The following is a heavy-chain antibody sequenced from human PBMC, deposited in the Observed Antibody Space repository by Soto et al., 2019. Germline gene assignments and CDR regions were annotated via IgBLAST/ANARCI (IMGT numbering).Heavy chain of an antibody. CDR1: GGSVNRGSYY. CDR2: IYYSGST. J-gene: IGHJ6*02. D-gene: IGHD2-15*01. CDR3: ARDRYCSGGSCYYGVYYYGMDG. V-gene: IGHV4-61*01. Sequence: KPSYTPSLTCTVSGGSVNRGSYYCRWIRPPPGKGLEWIGYIYYSGSTNYNPSLKSRVTISVDTSKNQFSLKLSSVTAADAAVYYCARDRYCSGGSCYYGVYYYGMDGSGQGPTVTVS.